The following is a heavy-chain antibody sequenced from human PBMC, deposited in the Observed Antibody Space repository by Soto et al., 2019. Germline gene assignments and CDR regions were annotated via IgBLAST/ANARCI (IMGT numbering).Heavy chain of an antibody. CDR1: EFNFNSYT. V-gene: IGHV3-21*06. CDR2: ISRFSDRT. Sequence: GRSLGLSCSASEFNFNSYTMNWVRQAPGKGLEWVSSISRFSDRTYYADSVKGRFAIFRANAENSVYLQVNSLRAEDTAVYYCARVGDYFGEFEYFDYWGPGPSVTVFS. D-gene: IGHD3-10*01. CDR3: ARVGDYFGEFEYFDY. J-gene: IGHJ4*02.